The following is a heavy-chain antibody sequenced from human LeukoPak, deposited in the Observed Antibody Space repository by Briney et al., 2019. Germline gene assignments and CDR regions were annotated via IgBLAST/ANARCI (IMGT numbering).Heavy chain of an antibody. Sequence: RASVKVSCKASGYTFTSCGISWVRQAPGQGLEWMGWISAYNGNTNYAQKLQGRVTMTTDTSTSTAYMELRSLRSDDTAVYYCARDRSYGYLDWFDPWGQGTLVTVSS. CDR1: GYTFTSCG. CDR3: ARDRSYGYLDWFDP. J-gene: IGHJ5*02. V-gene: IGHV1-18*01. D-gene: IGHD5-18*01. CDR2: ISAYNGNT.